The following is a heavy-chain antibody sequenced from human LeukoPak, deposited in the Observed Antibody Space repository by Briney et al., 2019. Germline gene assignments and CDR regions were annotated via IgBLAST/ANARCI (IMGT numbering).Heavy chain of an antibody. V-gene: IGHV5-51*01. CDR3: ARLGCSTRSCYYYYYMDV. CDR1: GYSFTNYW. Sequence: GESLKISCQGSGYSFTNYWIAWVRQIPGKALECLGTIYPGDSDTRYSPSFQGQVTISVDKSITTAYLQWSSLKASDTAMYYCARLGCSTRSCYYYYYMDVWGKGTTVTVSS. CDR2: IYPGDSDT. J-gene: IGHJ6*03. D-gene: IGHD2-2*01.